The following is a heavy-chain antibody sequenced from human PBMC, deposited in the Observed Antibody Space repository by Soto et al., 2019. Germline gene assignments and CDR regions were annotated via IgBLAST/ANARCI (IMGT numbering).Heavy chain of an antibody. J-gene: IGHJ2*01. V-gene: IGHV3-7*01. CDR2: INPDGSQK. CDR3: AIQPAP. Sequence: SLRLSCAASGFTFTNYWMSWVRQAPGKGLEWLANINPDGSQKHYVDSLKGRFTISRDNVQNSLYLQMNSLRDEDTAIYYCAIQPAPWGRGTLVTVSS. CDR1: GFTFTNYW.